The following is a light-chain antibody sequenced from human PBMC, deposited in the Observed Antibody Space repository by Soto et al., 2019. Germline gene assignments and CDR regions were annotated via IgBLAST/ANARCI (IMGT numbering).Light chain of an antibody. V-gene: IGKV3-15*01. Sequence: EIVMTQSPAALSGSPVERSTLSFIASQIVSINLAWYQHKPGQAPRLLIYGASTRATGIPARFSGSGSGTEFTLTISSLQSEDFAVYYCQQYNNWLSITFGQGTRLENK. J-gene: IGKJ5*01. CDR1: QIVSIN. CDR2: GAS. CDR3: QQYNNWLSIT.